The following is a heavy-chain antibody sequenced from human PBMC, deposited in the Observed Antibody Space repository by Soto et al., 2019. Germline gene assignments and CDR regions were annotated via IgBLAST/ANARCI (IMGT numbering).Heavy chain of an antibody. J-gene: IGHJ4*02. CDR1: GGSFSGYY. CDR3: ARGRPVDIAAADWDDY. V-gene: IGHV4-34*01. Sequence: SETLSLTCAVYGGSFSGYYWSWIRQPPEKGLEWIGEINHSGSTNYNPSLKSRVTISVDTSKNQFSLKLSSVTAADTAVYYCARGRPVDIAAADWDDYWGQGTLVTVSS. D-gene: IGHD6-13*01. CDR2: INHSGST.